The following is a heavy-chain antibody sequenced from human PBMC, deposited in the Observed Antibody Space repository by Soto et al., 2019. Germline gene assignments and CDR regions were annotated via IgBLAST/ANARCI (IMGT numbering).Heavy chain of an antibody. CDR1: GGSMSSYY. D-gene: IGHD2-2*01. Sequence: PWETLSLTCTVSGGSMSSYYWTWLRQSPGRGLAWIGYIYYSASTYYNPSLKSLVTISADTSKNQYSLRMTSMTAADTAVYYCAREDPAASVGYCGQRTLLTVSS. CDR2: IYYSAST. V-gene: IGHV4-59*01. CDR3: AREDPAASVGY. J-gene: IGHJ4*02.